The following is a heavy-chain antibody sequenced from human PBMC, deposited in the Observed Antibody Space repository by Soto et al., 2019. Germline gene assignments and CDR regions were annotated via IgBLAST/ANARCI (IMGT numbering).Heavy chain of an antibody. J-gene: IGHJ6*03. Sequence: PGGSLRLSCAASGFTFSSYGMHWVRQAPGKGLEWVAVISYDGSNKYYADSVKGRFTISRDNSKNTLYLQMSSLRAEDTAVYYCAKDMVTQSDYYYYMDVWGKGTTVTVSS. CDR1: GFTFSSYG. V-gene: IGHV3-30*18. D-gene: IGHD3-10*01. CDR3: AKDMVTQSDYYYYMDV. CDR2: ISYDGSNK.